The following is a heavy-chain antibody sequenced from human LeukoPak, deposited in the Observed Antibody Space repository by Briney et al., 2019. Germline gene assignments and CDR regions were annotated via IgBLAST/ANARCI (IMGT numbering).Heavy chain of an antibody. Sequence: SETLSLTCAVYGGSFSGYYWSWIRQPPGKGLEWIGEINHSGSTNYNPSLKSRVTISVDTSKNQFSLKLSSVTAADTAVYYCARGDRRRWSRWLQSYQFDYWGQGGLVAVSS. CDR2: INHSGST. CDR1: GGSFSGYY. J-gene: IGHJ4*02. CDR3: ARGDRRRWSRWLQSYQFDY. V-gene: IGHV4-34*01. D-gene: IGHD5-24*01.